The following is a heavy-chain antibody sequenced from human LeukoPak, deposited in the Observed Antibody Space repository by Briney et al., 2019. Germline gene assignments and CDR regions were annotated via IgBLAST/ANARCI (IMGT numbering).Heavy chain of an antibody. Sequence: SETLSLPCTVSGGSISSYYWSWIRQPPGKGLEWIGYIYYSGSTNYNPSLKSRVTISVDTSKNQFSLKLSSVTAADTAVYYCARHPVYSSAWTRSYYFDYWGQGTLVTVSS. V-gene: IGHV4-59*01. CDR3: ARHPVYSSAWTRSYYFDY. CDR1: GGSISSYY. D-gene: IGHD6-19*01. J-gene: IGHJ4*02. CDR2: IYYSGST.